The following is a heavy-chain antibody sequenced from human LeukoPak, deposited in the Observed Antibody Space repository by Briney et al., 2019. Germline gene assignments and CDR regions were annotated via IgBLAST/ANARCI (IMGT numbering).Heavy chain of an antibody. Sequence: GGSLRLSCGASGFTFNRHNIHWVRQAPGKALEWVSSVDTTGRHIYYADSVRGRFTISRDDANDSVSLQMNSLRAEDTAVYYCARDVAFWSGCPFDYWGQGTLVTVSS. CDR1: GFTFNRHN. CDR3: ARDVAFWSGCPFDY. D-gene: IGHD3-3*01. V-gene: IGHV3-21*01. J-gene: IGHJ4*02. CDR2: VDTTGRHI.